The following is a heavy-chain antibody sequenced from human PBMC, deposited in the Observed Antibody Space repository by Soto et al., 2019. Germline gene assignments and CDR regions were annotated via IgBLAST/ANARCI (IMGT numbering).Heavy chain of an antibody. Sequence: SDTASLTCAVYDGSFSGEYWCWIRQPPGKRLEWIGEINHSGSTNYNPSLKSRVTISVDTSKNQFSLKLCSVTSADTAVYYCARRRAHWHYYDSSDYWRYLSYSCQGTLVTGYS. J-gene: IGHJ4*02. V-gene: IGHV4-34*01. CDR3: ARRRAHWHYYDSSDYWRYLSY. CDR2: INHSGST. D-gene: IGHD3-22*01. CDR1: DGSFSGEY.